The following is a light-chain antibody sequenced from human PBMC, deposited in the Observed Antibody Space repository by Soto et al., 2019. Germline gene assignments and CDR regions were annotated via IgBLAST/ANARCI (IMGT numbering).Light chain of an antibody. J-gene: IGKJ1*01. Sequence: DIHMTQSPSSLSASVGDRVTITCRASQSIGSSLNWYQQKPGKAPKLLIYAASNLESGVPSTFSGSGSGTDFTLTISSLQPEDFATYYCQPSYSNRTFGQGTKVDIK. V-gene: IGKV1-39*01. CDR3: QPSYSNRT. CDR1: QSIGSS. CDR2: AAS.